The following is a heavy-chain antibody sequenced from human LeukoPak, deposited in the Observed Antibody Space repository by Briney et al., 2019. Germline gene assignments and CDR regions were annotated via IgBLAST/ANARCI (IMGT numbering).Heavy chain of an antibody. CDR1: GFTFSSYS. CDR2: ISSSSSYI. CDR3: ARKTDSGGQGDY. D-gene: IGHD3-22*01. V-gene: IGHV3-21*01. J-gene: IGHJ4*02. Sequence: GGSLRLSRAASGFTFSSYSMNWVRQAPGKGLEWVSSISSSSSYIYYADSVKGRFTISRDNAKNSLYLQVNSLRAEDTAVYYCARKTDSGGQGDYWGPGTLVTVSS.